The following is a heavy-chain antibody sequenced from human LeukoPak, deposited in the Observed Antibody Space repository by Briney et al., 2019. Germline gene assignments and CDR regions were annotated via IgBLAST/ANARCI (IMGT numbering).Heavy chain of an antibody. J-gene: IGHJ6*03. CDR2: ISGSGGST. D-gene: IGHD2-2*01. V-gene: IGHV3-23*01. CDR1: GGSISSYY. Sequence: PSETLSLTCTVSGGSISSYYWSWVRQAPGKGLEWVSAISGSGGSTYYADSVKGRFTISRDNSKNTLYLQMNSLRAEDTAVYYCAKQPPKRYCSSTSCYYYYYYMDVWGKGTTVTVSS. CDR3: AKQPPKRYCSSTSCYYYYYYMDV.